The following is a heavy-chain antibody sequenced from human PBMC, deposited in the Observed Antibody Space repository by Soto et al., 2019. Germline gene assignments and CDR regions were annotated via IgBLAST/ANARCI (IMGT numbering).Heavy chain of an antibody. D-gene: IGHD2-15*01. CDR3: AKRRGAGGHFDY. V-gene: IGHV3-23*01. Sequence: LRLSCAASGFTFSSYAMGWVRQGPGKGLEWVAVVSIGGSTHYADSVRGRFTISRDNSKNTLPLQMNSLTAEDTAVYFCAKRRGAGGHFDYWGQGALVTVSS. J-gene: IGHJ4*02. CDR1: GFTFSSYA. CDR2: VSIGGST.